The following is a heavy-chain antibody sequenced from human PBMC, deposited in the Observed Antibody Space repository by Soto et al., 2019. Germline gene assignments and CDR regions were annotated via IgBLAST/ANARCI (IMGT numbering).Heavy chain of an antibody. CDR1: GGSISSGGYS. CDR2: IYHSGST. V-gene: IGHV4-30-2*01. Sequence: SVTLSLTCAVSGGSISSGGYSWSWIRQPPGKGLEWIGYIYHSGSTYYNPSLKSRVTISVDRSKNQFSLKLSSVTAADTAVYYCARLKQDYAVAWGQGTLVTVPQ. CDR3: ARLKQDYAVA. D-gene: IGHD3-16*01. J-gene: IGHJ4*02.